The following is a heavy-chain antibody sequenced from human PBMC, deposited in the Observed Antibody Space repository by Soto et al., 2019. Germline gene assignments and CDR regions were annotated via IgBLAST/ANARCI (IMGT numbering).Heavy chain of an antibody. CDR1: GYTFTSYD. D-gene: IGHD3-10*01. CDR2: MNPNSGNT. Sequence: QVQLVQSGAEVKKPGASVKVSCKASGYTFTSYDINWVRQATGQGLEWMGWMNPNSGNTGYAQKFQGRVTMTRNTSISTAYMELSRLRSEDTAVYYCARGINYYESGDDAFDISGQGTMVTVSS. V-gene: IGHV1-8*01. J-gene: IGHJ3*02. CDR3: ARGINYYESGDDAFDI.